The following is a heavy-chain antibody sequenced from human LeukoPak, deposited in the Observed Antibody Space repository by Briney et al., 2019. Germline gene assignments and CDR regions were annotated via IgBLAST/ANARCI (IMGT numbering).Heavy chain of an antibody. CDR3: AKGRGYCSGGSCYELEFDY. V-gene: IGHV3-30*18. CDR1: GFTFTNYP. J-gene: IGHJ4*02. Sequence: GGSLRLSCAASGFTFTNYPMHWVRQAPGKGLEWVAVISYDGSNKYYADSVKGRFTISRDNSKNTLYLQMNSLRAEDTAVYYCAKGRGYCSGGSCYELEFDYWGQGTLVTVSS. D-gene: IGHD2-15*01. CDR2: ISYDGSNK.